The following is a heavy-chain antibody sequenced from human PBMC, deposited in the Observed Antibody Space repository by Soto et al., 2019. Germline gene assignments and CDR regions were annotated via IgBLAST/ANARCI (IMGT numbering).Heavy chain of an antibody. CDR1: GFSLTTDGEG. V-gene: IGHV2-5*02. CDR2: IYWDDDE. D-gene: IGHD3-10*01. CDR3: AHSRNLITEDAQVGDFDY. J-gene: IGHJ4*02. Sequence: QISLKESGPTLVKPTQPLKLTCSFSGFSLTTDGEGVGWVRQPPGEALEWLALIYWDDDERYSPSLKTRLTITKDPSKNHVVLIMTNMDPVDTATYYCAHSRNLITEDAQVGDFDYWGQGTLVTVSS.